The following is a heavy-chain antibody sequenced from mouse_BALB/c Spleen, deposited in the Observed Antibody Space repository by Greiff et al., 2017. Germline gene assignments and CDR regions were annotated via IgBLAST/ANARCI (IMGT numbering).Heavy chain of an antibody. J-gene: IGHJ3*01. CDR2: ISSGGSYT. V-gene: IGHV5-9-3*01. D-gene: IGHD1-1*01. CDR1: GFTFSSYA. Sequence: VQVVESGGGLVKPGGSLKLSCAASGFTFSSYAMSWVRQTPEKRLEWVATISSGGSYTYYPDSVKGRFTISRDNAKNTLYLQMSSLRSEDTAMYYCASQGGSPFAYWGQGTLVTVSA. CDR3: ASQGGSPFAY.